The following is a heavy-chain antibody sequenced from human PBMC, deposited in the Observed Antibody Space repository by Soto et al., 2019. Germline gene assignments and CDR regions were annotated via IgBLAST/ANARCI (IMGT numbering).Heavy chain of an antibody. CDR2: ISPTSGGT. J-gene: IGHJ4*02. D-gene: IGHD5-18*01. CDR1: GYTSCDYY. Sequence: GASVKVSCMASGYTSCDYYLHWLRQAPGQGSAWMGWISPTSGGTHYAPKFEGRVTLTTDTSISTAFMELSRLTSDDTAVYYCARGPRTQLWFPNVYWGQGTLVTVSS. V-gene: IGHV1-2*02. CDR3: ARGPRTQLWFPNVY.